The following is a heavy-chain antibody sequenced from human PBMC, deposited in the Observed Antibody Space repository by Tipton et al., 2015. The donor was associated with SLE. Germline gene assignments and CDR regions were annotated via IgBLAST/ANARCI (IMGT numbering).Heavy chain of an antibody. V-gene: IGHV4-39*01. CDR2: IYYSGST. CDR1: GGSISSSSYY. J-gene: IGHJ4*02. CDR3: ARLRGIAAAGGH. Sequence: LRLSCTVSGGSISSSSYYWGWIRQPPGKGLEWIGSIYYSGSTYYNPSLKSRVTISVDTSKNQFSLKLSSVTAADTAVYYCARLRGIAAAGGHWGQGTLVTVSS. D-gene: IGHD6-13*01.